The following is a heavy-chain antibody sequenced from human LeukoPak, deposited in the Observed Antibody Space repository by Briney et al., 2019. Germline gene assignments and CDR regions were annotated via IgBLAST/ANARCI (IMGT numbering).Heavy chain of an antibody. CDR1: GFTFSSYW. CDR3: ARDVGVVYGFWSGYYTGKEYFQH. Sequence: GGSLRLSCAASGFTFSSYWMSWVRQAPGKGLEWVANIKQDGSEKYYVDSVKGRFTISRDNAKNSLYLQMSSLRAEDTAVYYCARDVGVVYGFWSGYYTGKEYFQHWGQGTLVTVSS. D-gene: IGHD3-3*01. J-gene: IGHJ1*01. V-gene: IGHV3-7*01. CDR2: IKQDGSEK.